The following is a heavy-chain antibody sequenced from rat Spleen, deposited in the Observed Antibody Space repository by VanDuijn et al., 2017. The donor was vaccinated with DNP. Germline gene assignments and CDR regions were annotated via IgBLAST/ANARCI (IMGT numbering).Heavy chain of an antibody. J-gene: IGHJ4*01. CDR2: ISYSGST. D-gene: IGHD1-5*01. CDR1: GYSITSNY. CDR3: ARHRYNYVGAMDA. V-gene: IGHV3-1*01. Sequence: EVQLQESGPGLVKPSQSLSLTCSVTGYSITSNYWGWIRKFPGNKMEWIGHISYSGSTNYNPSLKSRIPITRDTSKKQFFLQLNSVTTEDTATYYGARHRYNYVGAMDAWGQGTSVTVSS.